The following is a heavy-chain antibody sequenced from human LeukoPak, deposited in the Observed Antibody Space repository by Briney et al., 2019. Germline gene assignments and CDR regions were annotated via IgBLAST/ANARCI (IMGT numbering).Heavy chain of an antibody. Sequence: SGTLSLTCAVSGGSITGYYWSWIRESPGEGRGWGGSIFYTGTTNYNTSLQSRVTISVDTSKNQFSLKLRSVASEDTAAYFCARARGSPYAFDNWGQGTLVTVSS. CDR1: GGSITGYY. J-gene: IGHJ4*02. V-gene: IGHV4-59*01. CDR3: ARARGSPYAFDN. CDR2: IFYTGTT.